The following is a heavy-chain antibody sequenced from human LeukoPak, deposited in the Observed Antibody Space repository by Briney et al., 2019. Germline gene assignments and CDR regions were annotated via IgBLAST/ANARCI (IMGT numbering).Heavy chain of an antibody. Sequence: ASVKVFCKASGYTFTSYGISWVRQAPGQGLEWMGWISAYNGNTNYAQKLQGRVTMTTDTSTSTAYMELRSLRSDDTAVYYCARDLDGDHHPFYFDYWGQGTLVTVSS. CDR3: ARDLDGDHHPFYFDY. D-gene: IGHD4-17*01. V-gene: IGHV1-18*01. J-gene: IGHJ4*02. CDR1: GYTFTSYG. CDR2: ISAYNGNT.